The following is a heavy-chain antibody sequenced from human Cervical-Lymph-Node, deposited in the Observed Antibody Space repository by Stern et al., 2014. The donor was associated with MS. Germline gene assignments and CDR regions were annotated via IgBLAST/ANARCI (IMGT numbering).Heavy chain of an antibody. D-gene: IGHD3-3*01. J-gene: IGHJ4*02. CDR1: GGSVSSGSRY. CDR2: ISYSGNT. Sequence: QVQLQESGPGLVKPSQTLSLTCTVSGGSVSSGSRYWSWIRQHPGKGLEWIGYISYSGNTYYSPSLPSRLTISMDTSKNQFSLKLRSVTAADTAIYYCARVTEFLRFFYPDYWGQGTLVTVSS. CDR3: ARVTEFLRFFYPDY. V-gene: IGHV4-31*03.